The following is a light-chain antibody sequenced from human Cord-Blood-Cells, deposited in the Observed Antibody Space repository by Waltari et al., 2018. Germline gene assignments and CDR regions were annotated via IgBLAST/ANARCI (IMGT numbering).Light chain of an antibody. CDR3: QQSYSTPLT. J-gene: IGKJ4*01. CDR1: QSISNY. V-gene: IGKV1-39*01. CDR2: AAS. Sequence: DIQMTQSPSSLSASVGDRVTITCRASQSISNYLNWYQQKPGKAPKLLIYAASSLQSGVPSRFSGRGSGTDFTLTISSLQPEDFATYYCQQSYSTPLTFGGETKVEIK.